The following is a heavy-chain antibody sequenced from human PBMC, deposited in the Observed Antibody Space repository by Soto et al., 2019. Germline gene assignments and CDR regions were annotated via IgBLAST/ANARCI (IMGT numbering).Heavy chain of an antibody. CDR1: GGTFSSYA. CDR2: IIPIFGTA. Sequence: QVQLVQSGAEVKKPGSSVKVSCKASGGTFSSYAISWVRQAPGQGLEWMGGIIPIFGTANYAQKFQGRVTITAGKTTRTAYMGLSRLRSWETGVYYCAGGRALGGPAAIYYYFYYGMGGWGQGTTVTVSS. D-gene: IGHD2-2*01. CDR3: AGGRALGGPAAIYYYFYYGMGG. J-gene: IGHJ6*02. V-gene: IGHV1-69*06.